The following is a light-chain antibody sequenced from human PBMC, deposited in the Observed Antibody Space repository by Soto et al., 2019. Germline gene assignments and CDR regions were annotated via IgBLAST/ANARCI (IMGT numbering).Light chain of an antibody. J-gene: IGKJ4*01. CDR1: QYITTY. CDR2: GAS. CDR3: QQSFSVPLT. Sequence: DIQMSQSPSSLSASVGDRVTITCRASQYITTYLNWYQRKPGTAPKLLIYGASSLQSGVPSRFSGNGSGTDFTLTISSLQPEDFATYYCQQSFSVPLTFGGGTKVEIK. V-gene: IGKV1-39*01.